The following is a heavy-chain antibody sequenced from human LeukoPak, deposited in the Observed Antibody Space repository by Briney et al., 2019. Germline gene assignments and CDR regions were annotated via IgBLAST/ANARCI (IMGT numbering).Heavy chain of an antibody. CDR3: ARGNGYCSSTSCYGAWFDP. J-gene: IGHJ5*02. D-gene: IGHD2-2*03. V-gene: IGHV4-30-2*01. CDR1: GGSISSGGYY. Sequence: SETLSLTCTVSGGSISSGGYYWSWIRQPPGKGLEWIGYIYHSGSTYYNPSLKSRVTISVDRSKNQFSLKLSSVTAADTAVYYCARGNGYCSSTSCYGAWFDPWGQGTLVTVSS. CDR2: IYHSGST.